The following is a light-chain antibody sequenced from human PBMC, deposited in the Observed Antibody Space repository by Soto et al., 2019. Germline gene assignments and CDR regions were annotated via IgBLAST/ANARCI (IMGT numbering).Light chain of an antibody. Sequence: EIVMTQSPATLSVSPGERATLSCRASQSVSSNLAWYQQKPGQAPRLLIYGASTRATGIPARFSGSGSGTEFTLTISSLQSEDLSVYYCQQYNSLPPLTFGGGTNVEIK. J-gene: IGKJ4*01. CDR3: QQYNSLPPLT. CDR2: GAS. V-gene: IGKV3-15*01. CDR1: QSVSSN.